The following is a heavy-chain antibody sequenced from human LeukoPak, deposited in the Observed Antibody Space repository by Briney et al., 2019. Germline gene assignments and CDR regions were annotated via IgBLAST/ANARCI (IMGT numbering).Heavy chain of an antibody. Sequence: SETLSLTCTVSGGSISSRPYDWGWIRQPPGKGLEYIGSISSSVSTYYNPSLQSRVTISVDASKNQFSLNLGSVTAAETAVYYCARHLSQGDGNKRGFDFWGQGTLVTVSS. CDR1: GGSISSRPYD. J-gene: IGHJ4*02. D-gene: IGHD5-24*01. CDR2: ISSSVST. CDR3: ARHLSQGDGNKRGFDF. V-gene: IGHV4-39*01.